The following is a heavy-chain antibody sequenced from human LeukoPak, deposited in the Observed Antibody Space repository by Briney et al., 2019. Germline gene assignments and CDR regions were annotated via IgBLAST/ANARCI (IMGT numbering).Heavy chain of an antibody. J-gene: IGHJ4*02. Sequence: PGGSLRLSSATSGFTFCNYWMSWVRQAPGKGLEWVANMKEDGSEINYVDSVKGRFTIPRDNAQDSLYLQMNSLSAEDTAVYYCVRDRGYSNFDYWGQGTLVTVSS. CDR3: VRDRGYSNFDY. CDR2: MKEDGSEI. V-gene: IGHV3-7*01. CDR1: GFTFCNYW. D-gene: IGHD4-11*01.